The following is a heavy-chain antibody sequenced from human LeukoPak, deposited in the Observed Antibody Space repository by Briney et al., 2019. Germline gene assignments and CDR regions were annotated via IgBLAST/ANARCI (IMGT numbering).Heavy chain of an antibody. J-gene: IGHJ4*02. CDR3: ARQYYDIWSGYYTADYYFDY. D-gene: IGHD3-3*01. V-gene: IGHV3-21*06. CDR2: ICYRISYI. Sequence: GGSLRLSCAASGFTFSSYCMNWVRQAPGKGLEWVSSICYRISYIYYADSVKGRFTISRDNAKNSLYLELHSLRAEDTAVYYCARQYYDIWSGYYTADYYFDYWGQGTLVTVAS. CDR1: GFTFSSYC.